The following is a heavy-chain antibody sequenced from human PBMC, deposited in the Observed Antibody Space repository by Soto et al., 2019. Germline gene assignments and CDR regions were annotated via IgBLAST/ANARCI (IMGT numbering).Heavy chain of an antibody. CDR3: VHRGPVDETGMCFEY. V-gene: IGHV2-5*02. J-gene: IGHJ4*02. CDR1: GFSLNSRGVG. D-gene: IGHD3-9*01. CDR2: VYWDDDK. Sequence: SGPTLVNPTQTLTLTCTFSGFSLNSRGVGVGWVRQPPGKALEWLAIVYWDDDKRYRPSLRSRLSIRKDTPKNQVVLTLTNTDPVDTATYYCVHRGPVDETGMCFEYWGQGSLVTVSS.